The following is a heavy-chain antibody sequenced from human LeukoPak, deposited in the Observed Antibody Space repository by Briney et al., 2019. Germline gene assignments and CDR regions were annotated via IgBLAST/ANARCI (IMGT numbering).Heavy chain of an antibody. J-gene: IGHJ4*02. Sequence: ASVKVSCKASAYTFTDYYMHWVRQAPGQRLEWMGWNNPNSGATNYAQKFQGRVTLTRDTSISTAYMELSRLRSDDTAVYYCARAKTYYYGSGSYVIFDYWGQGTLVTVSS. CDR1: AYTFTDYY. V-gene: IGHV1-2*02. D-gene: IGHD3-10*01. CDR2: NNPNSGAT. CDR3: ARAKTYYYGSGSYVIFDY.